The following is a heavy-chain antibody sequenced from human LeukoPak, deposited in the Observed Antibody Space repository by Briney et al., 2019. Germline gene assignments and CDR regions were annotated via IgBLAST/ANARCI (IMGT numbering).Heavy chain of an antibody. Sequence: GGSLRLSCAASGFTFSSYEMNWVRQAPGKGLEWISYTSSSGRTIYYADSVKGRFTISRDNAKNSLYLQMNSLRVEDTAVYYCARDKRVTEDGAPLDYWGQGTQVTVSS. J-gene: IGHJ4*02. CDR2: TSSSGRTI. D-gene: IGHD4/OR15-4a*01. V-gene: IGHV3-48*03. CDR1: GFTFSSYE. CDR3: ARDKRVTEDGAPLDY.